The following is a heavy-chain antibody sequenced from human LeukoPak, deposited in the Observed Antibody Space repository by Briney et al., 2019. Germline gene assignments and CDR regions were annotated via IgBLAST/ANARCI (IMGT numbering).Heavy chain of an antibody. D-gene: IGHD6-13*01. Sequence: ASVKVSCKASGYTFTSYGISWVRQAPGQGLEWMGWISAYNGNTNYAQKLQGRVTMTTDTSTSTAYMELRSLRSDDTAVYYCARDPFTGGSSWANWFDSWGQGTLVTVSS. CDR1: GYTFTSYG. V-gene: IGHV1-18*01. J-gene: IGHJ5*01. CDR2: ISAYNGNT. CDR3: ARDPFTGGSSWANWFDS.